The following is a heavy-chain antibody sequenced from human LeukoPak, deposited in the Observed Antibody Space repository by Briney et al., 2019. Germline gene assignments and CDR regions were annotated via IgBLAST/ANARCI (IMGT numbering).Heavy chain of an antibody. V-gene: IGHV1-69*04. D-gene: IGHD3-22*01. CDR2: IIPILGIA. CDR1: GGTFSSYA. Sequence: SVKVSCKASGGTFSSYAIRWVRQAPGQGLEWMGRIIPILGIANYAQKFQGRVTITAEKSTSTAYMELSSLRSEDTAVYYCARAAANRSGYTGAKLSHWGQGTLVTVSS. CDR3: ARAAANRSGYTGAKLSH. J-gene: IGHJ4*02.